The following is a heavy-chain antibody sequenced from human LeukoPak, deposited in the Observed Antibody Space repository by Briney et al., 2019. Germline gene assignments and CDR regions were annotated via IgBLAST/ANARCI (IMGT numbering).Heavy chain of an antibody. Sequence: TGRSLRLSCAASGFTFSSYGMHWVRQAPGKGLEWVAVIWYDGSNEYYADSVKGRFTISRDNSKNTLYLQMNSLRAEDTAVYYCARDYEVAAMVPPFDYWGQGTLVTVSS. CDR2: IWYDGSNE. CDR1: GFTFSSYG. D-gene: IGHD5-18*01. J-gene: IGHJ4*02. CDR3: ARDYEVAAMVPPFDY. V-gene: IGHV3-33*01.